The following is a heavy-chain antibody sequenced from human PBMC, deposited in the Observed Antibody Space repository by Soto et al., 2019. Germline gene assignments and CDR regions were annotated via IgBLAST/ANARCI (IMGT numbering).Heavy chain of an antibody. V-gene: IGHV4-30-4*01. D-gene: IGHD6-13*01. CDR1: GGTINSGAYY. CDR3: VRDSDIAAAGMGV. Sequence: SETLSLTCSVSGGTINSGAYYWSWIRQPPGKGLEWIGYIYYSGSTYYNPSLKSRVTISVDTSKNQFSLKLSSVTAADTAMYYCVRDSDIAAAGMGVWGQGTTVTVSS. J-gene: IGHJ6*02. CDR2: IYYSGST.